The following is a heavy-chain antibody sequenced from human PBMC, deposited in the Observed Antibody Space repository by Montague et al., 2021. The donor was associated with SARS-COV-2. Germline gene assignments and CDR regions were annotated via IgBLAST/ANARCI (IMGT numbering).Heavy chain of an antibody. J-gene: IGHJ6*02. CDR3: ARDPWRITIFGVVTRYGMDV. CDR2: IYYSGST. D-gene: IGHD3-3*01. V-gene: IGHV4-61*01. Sequence: SETLSLTCTVSGGSVSSGSYYWSWIRQPPGKGLEWIGYIYYSGSTNCNPSLKSRVTISVDTSKNQFSLKLSSVTAADTAVYYCARDPWRITIFGVVTRYGMDVWGPGTTVTVSS. CDR1: GGSVSSGSYY.